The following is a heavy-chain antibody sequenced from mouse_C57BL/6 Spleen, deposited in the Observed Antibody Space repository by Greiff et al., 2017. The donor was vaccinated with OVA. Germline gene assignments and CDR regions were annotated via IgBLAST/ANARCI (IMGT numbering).Heavy chain of an antibody. D-gene: IGHD1-1*01. V-gene: IGHV1-52*01. Sequence: QVQLQQSGAELVRPGSSVKLSCKASGYTFTSYWMHWVKQRPIQGLEWIGNIDPSDSETHYNQKFKDKATLTVDKSSSTAYMQLSSLTSEDSAVYYGARMGYGNYDAMDYWGQGTSVTVSS. CDR1: GYTFTSYW. CDR3: ARMGYGNYDAMDY. J-gene: IGHJ4*01. CDR2: IDPSDSET.